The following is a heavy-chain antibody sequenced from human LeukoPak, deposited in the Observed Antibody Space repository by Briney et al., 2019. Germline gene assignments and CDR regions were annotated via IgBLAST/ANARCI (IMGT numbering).Heavy chain of an antibody. CDR2: IYYSGST. V-gene: IGHV4-31*03. Sequence: SETLSLTCTVSGGSISSGGYYWSWIRQHPGKGLEWIGYIYYSGSTYYNPSLKSRVTISVDTSKNQFSLKLSSVTAADTAVYYCARAGLILNYYDSSGYWFDPWGQGTLVTVSS. CDR3: ARAGLILNYYDSSGYWFDP. D-gene: IGHD3-22*01. CDR1: GGSISSGGYY. J-gene: IGHJ5*02.